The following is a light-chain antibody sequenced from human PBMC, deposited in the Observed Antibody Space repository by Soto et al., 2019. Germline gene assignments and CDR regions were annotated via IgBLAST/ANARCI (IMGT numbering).Light chain of an antibody. J-gene: IGKJ4*01. V-gene: IGKV1-39*01. CDR3: QQSYSRPPT. CDR2: AAS. CDR1: QPISQY. Sequence: DIQMTQSPSSLSASVGDRVTITCRASQPISQYLNWYQQKPGKAPKLLISAASSLESAVPSRFSGSGSGTDFTLTISNLQPEDFETYYCQQSYSRPPTFGGETKVEIK.